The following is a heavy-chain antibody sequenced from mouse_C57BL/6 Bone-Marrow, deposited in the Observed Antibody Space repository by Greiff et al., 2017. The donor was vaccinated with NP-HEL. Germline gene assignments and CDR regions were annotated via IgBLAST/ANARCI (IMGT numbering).Heavy chain of an antibody. Sequence: LQESGAELVRPGASVTLSCKASGYTFTDYEMHWVKQTPVHGLEWIGAIDPETGGTAYNQKFKGKAILTADKSSSTAYMELRSLTSEDSAVYYCTRDTTVVDYFDYWGQGTTLTVSS. CDR3: TRDTTVVDYFDY. J-gene: IGHJ2*01. D-gene: IGHD1-1*01. CDR2: IDPETGGT. CDR1: GYTFTDYE. V-gene: IGHV1-15*01.